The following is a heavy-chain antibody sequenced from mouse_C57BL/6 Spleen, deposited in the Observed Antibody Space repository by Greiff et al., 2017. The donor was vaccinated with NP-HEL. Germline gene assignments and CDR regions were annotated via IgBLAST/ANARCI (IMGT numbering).Heavy chain of an antibody. Sequence: EVKLMESGGGLVQPGGSLSLSCAASGFTFTDYYMSWVRQPPGKALEWLGFIRNKANGYTTEYSASVKGRFTISRDNSQSILYLQMNALRAEDSATYYCARGGYSNYEGCFDYWGQGTTLTVSS. CDR1: GFTFTDYY. J-gene: IGHJ2*01. CDR2: IRNKANGYTT. V-gene: IGHV7-3*01. D-gene: IGHD2-5*01. CDR3: ARGGYSNYEGCFDY.